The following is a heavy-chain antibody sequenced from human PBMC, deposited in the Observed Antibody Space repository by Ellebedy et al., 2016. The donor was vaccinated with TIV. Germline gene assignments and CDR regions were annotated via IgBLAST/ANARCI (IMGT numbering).Heavy chain of an antibody. Sequence: SETLSLXXTVSGGSISSGSYYWSWIRQPPGKGLEWIGEINHSGSTNYNPSLKSRVTISVDTSKNQFSLKLSSVTAADTAVYYCARGPARPRHWFDPWGQGTLVTVSS. D-gene: IGHD6-6*01. CDR3: ARGPARPRHWFDP. V-gene: IGHV4-39*07. CDR2: INHSGST. J-gene: IGHJ5*02. CDR1: GGSISSGSYY.